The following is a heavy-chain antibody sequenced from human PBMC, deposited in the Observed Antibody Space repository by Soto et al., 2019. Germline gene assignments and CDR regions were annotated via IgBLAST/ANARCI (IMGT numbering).Heavy chain of an antibody. CDR3: ARDPHYYDSSGVGY. D-gene: IGHD3-22*01. CDR2: IYSGGST. CDR1: GFTVSSNY. Sequence: GGSLRLSCAASGFTVSSNYMSWVRQAPGKGLEWVSVIYSGGSTYYAGSVKGRFTISRDNSKNTLYLQMNSLRAEDTAVYYCARDPHYYDSSGVGYWGQGTLVTVSS. J-gene: IGHJ4*02. V-gene: IGHV3-53*01.